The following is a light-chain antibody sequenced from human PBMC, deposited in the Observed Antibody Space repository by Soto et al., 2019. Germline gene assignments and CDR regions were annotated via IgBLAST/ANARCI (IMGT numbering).Light chain of an antibody. Sequence: EIVLTQSPATLSLSPGERATLSCRASQSVSSNLAWYRQKPGQAPRLLIYDASNRATGIPARFSGSGSGTDFTLTISSLEPEDFAVYYCQRGDTFGQGTRLQI. CDR1: QSVSSN. CDR3: QRGDT. CDR2: DAS. J-gene: IGKJ5*01. V-gene: IGKV3-11*01.